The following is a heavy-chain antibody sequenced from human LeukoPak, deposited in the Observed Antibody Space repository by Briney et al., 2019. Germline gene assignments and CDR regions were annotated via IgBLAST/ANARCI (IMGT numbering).Heavy chain of an antibody. CDR1: GDSISSYY. V-gene: IGHV4-59*01. Sequence: PSETLSLTCTVSGDSISSYYWSWIRLAPGKGLEWIGNIHNIVNINYNPALKSRVTILIDTSKNQFSLSLSSMTAADTAVYYCAREGSTIFGVVIYAFDIWGQGTMVTVSS. CDR2: IHNIVNI. CDR3: AREGSTIFGVVIYAFDI. J-gene: IGHJ3*02. D-gene: IGHD3-3*01.